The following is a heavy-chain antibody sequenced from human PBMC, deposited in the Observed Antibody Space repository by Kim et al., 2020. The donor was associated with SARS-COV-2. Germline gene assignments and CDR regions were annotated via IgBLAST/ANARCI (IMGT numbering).Heavy chain of an antibody. V-gene: IGHV2-70*01. CDR3: ARVPGGNYLDY. Sequence: YYSTALKTRLTISKDTSKNQVVLTMTNMDSVDTATYYCARVPGGNYLDYWGQGTLVTVSS. D-gene: IGHD3-16*01. J-gene: IGHJ4*02.